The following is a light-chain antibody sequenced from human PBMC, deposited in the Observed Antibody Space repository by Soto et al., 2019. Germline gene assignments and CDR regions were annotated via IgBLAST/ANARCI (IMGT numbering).Light chain of an antibody. Sequence: QSVLTQPPSVSGSPGQSVTISCTGTSSDVGAYNYVSWYQQHPGKAPKLMIYDVTKRPSGVPDRFSGSKSGSTASLTISGRQAADEADYYCCSFEGGGYTWVFGGGTKLTVL. CDR1: SSDVGAYNY. V-gene: IGLV2-11*01. J-gene: IGLJ3*02. CDR2: DVT. CDR3: CSFEGGGYTWV.